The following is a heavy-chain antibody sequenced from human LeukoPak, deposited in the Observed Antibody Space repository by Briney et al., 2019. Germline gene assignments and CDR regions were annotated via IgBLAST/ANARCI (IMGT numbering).Heavy chain of an antibody. V-gene: IGHV3-30*02. CDR3: AKDISPGSGVVTGLGPYWYFDL. CDR1: GFTFSTFG. J-gene: IGHJ2*01. D-gene: IGHD2-21*02. Sequence: GGSLRLSCAASGFAASGFTFSTFGMHWVRQAPGKGLEWVAFIRYDGSNKYYADSVKGRFTISRDDSKNTLYLQMNSLRAEDTALYYCAKDISPGSGVVTGLGPYWYFDLWGRGTLVTVSS. CDR2: IRYDGSNK.